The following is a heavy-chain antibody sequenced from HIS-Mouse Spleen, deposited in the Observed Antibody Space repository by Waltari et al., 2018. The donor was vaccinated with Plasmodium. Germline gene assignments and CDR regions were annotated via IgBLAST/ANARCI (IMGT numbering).Heavy chain of an antibody. CDR2: ISYDGSNK. D-gene: IGHD6-13*01. V-gene: IGHV3-30*18. CDR3: AKDRRSSSWYVDY. CDR1: GVTFSSYG. Sequence: QVQLVESGGGVVQPGRSLRLSCPASGVTFSSYGMHWVRQAPGKGLEWVAIISYDGSNKYYADSVKGRFTISRDNSKNTLYLQMNSLRAEDTAVYYCAKDRRSSSWYVDYWGQGTLVTVSS. J-gene: IGHJ4*02.